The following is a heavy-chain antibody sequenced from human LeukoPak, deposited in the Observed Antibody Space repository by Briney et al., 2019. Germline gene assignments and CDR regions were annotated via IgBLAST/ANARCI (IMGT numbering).Heavy chain of an antibody. CDR1: GFTFSSYG. Sequence: GGSLRLSCAASGFTFSSYGMSWVRQAPGKGLEWASAISGSGGSTYYADSVKGRFTISRDNSKNTLYLQMNSLRAEDTAVYYCAKFRDFDWLLSDYWGQGTLVTVSS. CDR3: AKFRDFDWLLSDY. J-gene: IGHJ4*02. V-gene: IGHV3-23*01. D-gene: IGHD3-9*01. CDR2: ISGSGGST.